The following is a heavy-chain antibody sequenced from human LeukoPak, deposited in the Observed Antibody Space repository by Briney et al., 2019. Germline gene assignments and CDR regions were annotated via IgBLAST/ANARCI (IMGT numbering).Heavy chain of an antibody. D-gene: IGHD6-13*01. CDR2: ISAYNGNT. CDR3: ARAHDVGYSSSRAFDY. CDR1: GYTFTSYG. V-gene: IGHV1-18*01. Sequence: ASVKVSCKASGYTFTSYGISWVRQAPGQGLEWMGWISAYNGNTNYAQKLQGRVTMTTDTSTSTAYMELRSLRSDDTAVYYCARAHDVGYSSSRAFDYWGQGTLVTVSS. J-gene: IGHJ4*02.